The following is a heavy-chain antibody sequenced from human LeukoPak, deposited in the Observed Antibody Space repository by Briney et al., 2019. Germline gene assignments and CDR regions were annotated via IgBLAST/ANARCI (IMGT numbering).Heavy chain of an antibody. V-gene: IGHV1-69*04. CDR2: IIPILGIA. Sequence: VASVKVSRKASGGTFSSYAISWVRQAPGQGLEWMGRIIPILGIANYAQKFQGRVTITADKSTSTAYMELSSLRSEDMAVYYCARVYSSSWYNWFDPWGQGTLVTVSS. CDR1: GGTFSSYA. D-gene: IGHD6-13*01. CDR3: ARVYSSSWYNWFDP. J-gene: IGHJ5*02.